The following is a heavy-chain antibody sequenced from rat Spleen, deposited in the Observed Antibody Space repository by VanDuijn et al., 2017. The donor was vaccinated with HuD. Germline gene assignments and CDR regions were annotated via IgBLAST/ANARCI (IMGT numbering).Heavy chain of an antibody. CDR3: GRDNNYKAY. D-gene: IGHD1-10*01. V-gene: IGHV3-3*01. CDR1: FYSIISSYR. CDR2: INNAGST. Sequence: EVLLQESGPGLVKPSQSLSLTCSVTFYSIISSYRWNWIRKFPGNKLEWMGYINNAGSTTYNPSLKSRIPITRDTSRNQFFLQVNSVTTEDTATYYCGRDNNYKAYWGQGVLVTVSS. J-gene: IGHJ2*01.